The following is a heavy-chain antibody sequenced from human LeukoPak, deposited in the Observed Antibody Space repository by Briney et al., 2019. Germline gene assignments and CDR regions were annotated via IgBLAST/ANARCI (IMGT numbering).Heavy chain of an antibody. Sequence: NASETLSLTCSVSGGSISSSTYYWGWIRQPPGKGLEWIGSIYYSGSTYYNPSLKSRVTISVDTSKNQFSLKLSSVTAADTAVYYCARRTGLNNWFDPWGRGTLVTVSS. D-gene: IGHD2-8*02. CDR3: ARRTGLNNWFDP. V-gene: IGHV4-39*07. CDR2: IYYSGST. J-gene: IGHJ5*02. CDR1: GGSISSSTYY.